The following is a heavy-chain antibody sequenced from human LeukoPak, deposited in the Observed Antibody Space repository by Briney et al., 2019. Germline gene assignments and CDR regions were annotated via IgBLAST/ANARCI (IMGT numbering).Heavy chain of an antibody. D-gene: IGHD5-24*01. CDR1: GGTFSSYD. Sequence: ASVKVSCKASGGTFSSYDINWVRQATGQGLEWMGWMNPNSGNTGYAQKFQGRVTITRNTSISTAYMELSSLRSEDTAMYYCARHRKQFLDAFDIWGQGTMVTVSS. J-gene: IGHJ3*02. CDR3: ARHRKQFLDAFDI. V-gene: IGHV1-8*03. CDR2: MNPNSGNT.